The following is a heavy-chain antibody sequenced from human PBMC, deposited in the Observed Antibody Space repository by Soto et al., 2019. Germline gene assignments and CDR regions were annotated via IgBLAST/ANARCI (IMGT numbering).Heavy chain of an antibody. V-gene: IGHV1-24*01. CDR1: GYTLTELS. Sequence: ASVKVSCKVSGYTLTELSMHWVRQAPGKGLEWMGGFDPEDGETIYAQKFQGRVTMTEDTSTDTAYMELSSLRSEDTAVYYCATIHVRWYSSGWYGAFDIWGQGTMVTVSS. CDR2: FDPEDGET. J-gene: IGHJ3*02. D-gene: IGHD6-19*01. CDR3: ATIHVRWYSSGWYGAFDI.